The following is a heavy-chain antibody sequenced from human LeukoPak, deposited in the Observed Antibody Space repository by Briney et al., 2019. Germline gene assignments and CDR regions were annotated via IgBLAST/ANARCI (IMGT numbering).Heavy chain of an antibody. D-gene: IGHD6-13*01. CDR1: GGTFSSYA. CDR2: IIPILGLA. Sequence: GASVKVSCKASGGTFSSYAISWVRQAPGQGLEWMGRIIPILGLANYAQKFQGRVTITADKSTSTAYMELSSLRSEDTAVYYCARGAAGTGLYDYWAREPWSPSPQ. V-gene: IGHV1-69*04. J-gene: IGHJ4*02. CDR3: ARGAAGTGLYDY.